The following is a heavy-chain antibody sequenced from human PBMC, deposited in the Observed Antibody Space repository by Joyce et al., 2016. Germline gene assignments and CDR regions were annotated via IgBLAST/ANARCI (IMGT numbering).Heavy chain of an antibody. J-gene: IGHJ4*02. D-gene: IGHD5-18*01. V-gene: IGHV1-2*06. CDR2: INPNTGGT. Sequence: QVQLVQSGAEVKRPRASVKVSCKASGYTFTGYYMHWVRQAPRQGLEWMGRINPNTGGTDLAQKFQGRVTMTTDTTISTAYMELSSVNSDDTAVYFCARVVDPAKSFDYWGQGTLVTVSS. CDR3: ARVVDPAKSFDY. CDR1: GYTFTGYY.